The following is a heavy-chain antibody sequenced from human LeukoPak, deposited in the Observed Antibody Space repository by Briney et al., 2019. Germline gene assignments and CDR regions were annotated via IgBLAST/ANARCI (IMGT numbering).Heavy chain of an antibody. J-gene: IGHJ4*02. CDR2: FYCSGST. V-gene: IGHV4-39*01. Sequence: PSETLSLTCTVSGGSISSSTYCWGWIRQPPGKGLEWIGSFYCSGSTYYNPSLKSRVTISVDTSKNQFSLKLSSVTAADTAVYYCARLRSPVTILYHFDYWGQGTLVTVSS. CDR1: GGSISSSTYC. D-gene: IGHD4-17*01. CDR3: ARLRSPVTILYHFDY.